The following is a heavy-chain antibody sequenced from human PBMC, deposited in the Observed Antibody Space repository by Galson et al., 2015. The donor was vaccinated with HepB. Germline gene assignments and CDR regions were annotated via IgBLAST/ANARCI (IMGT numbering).Heavy chain of an antibody. J-gene: IGHJ4*02. D-gene: IGHD5-18*01. Sequence: SLRLSCAASGFTFSDYYMSWIRQAPGKGLGWVSYISSSSSYTNYADSVKGRFTISRDNAKNSLYLQMNSLRAEDTAVYYRARGDTAMVDYWGQGTLVTVSS. CDR2: ISSSSSYT. V-gene: IGHV3-11*06. CDR3: ARGDTAMVDY. CDR1: GFTFSDYY.